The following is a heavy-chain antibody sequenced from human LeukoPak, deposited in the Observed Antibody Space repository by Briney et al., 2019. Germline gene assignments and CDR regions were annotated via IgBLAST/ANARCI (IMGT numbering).Heavy chain of an antibody. D-gene: IGHD2-15*01. J-gene: IGHJ4*02. CDR3: ARKREGPATGIDY. CDR1: GVSIISTNSY. V-gene: IGHV4-39*07. CDR2: IYSSGRT. Sequence: SETLSLTCTVSGVSIISTNSYWGWIRQSPRTGLEWIENIYSSGRTYYNPSLNSRVTISIDMSENQFSLKLTSVTAADTAVYYCARKREGPATGIDYWGQGTLVTVSS.